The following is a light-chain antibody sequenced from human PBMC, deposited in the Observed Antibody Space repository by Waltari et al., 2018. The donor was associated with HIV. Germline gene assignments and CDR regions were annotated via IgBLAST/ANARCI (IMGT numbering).Light chain of an antibody. Sequence: QSALTQPPSASGSPGQSVPISCPGTSSDVGGYDYVSWYQHHPGKVPRLIMYEGSKRPSGVPDRFSGFKSGNTASLTVSGLQAEDEADYYCTSYAGSGEYVFGTGTKVTVL. CDR1: SSDVGGYDY. J-gene: IGLJ1*01. V-gene: IGLV2-8*01. CDR2: EGS. CDR3: TSYAGSGEYV.